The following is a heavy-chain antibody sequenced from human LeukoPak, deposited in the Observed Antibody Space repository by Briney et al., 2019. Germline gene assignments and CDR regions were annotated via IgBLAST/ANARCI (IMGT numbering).Heavy chain of an antibody. J-gene: IGHJ1*01. CDR1: GFTFCRYG. CDR3: AKGFSSGYGEYFQH. CDR2: IPYDGSNK. V-gene: IGHV3-30*02. Sequence: GGPLRLSCAASGFTFCRYGMHWVRQAPGKGLEWVAFIPYDGSNKYYADSVKGRFTISRDNSKNTLYLQMNSLRAEDTAVYYCAKGFSSGYGEYFQHWGQGTLVTASS. D-gene: IGHD5-18*01.